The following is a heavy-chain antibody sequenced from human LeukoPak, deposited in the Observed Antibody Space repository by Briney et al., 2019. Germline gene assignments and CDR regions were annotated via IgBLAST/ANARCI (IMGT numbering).Heavy chain of an antibody. Sequence: PGGSLRLSCAASGSTFSSYSMNWVRQAPGKGLEWVSSISSSSSYIYYADSVKGRFTISRDNAKNSLYLQMNSLRAEDTAVYYCARDPRDGYDFDYWGQGTLVTVSS. CDR2: ISSSSSYI. V-gene: IGHV3-21*01. J-gene: IGHJ4*02. D-gene: IGHD5-24*01. CDR1: GSTFSSYS. CDR3: ARDPRDGYDFDY.